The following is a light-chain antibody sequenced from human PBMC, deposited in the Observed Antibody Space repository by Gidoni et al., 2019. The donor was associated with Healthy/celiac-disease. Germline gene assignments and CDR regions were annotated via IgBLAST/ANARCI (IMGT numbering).Light chain of an antibody. Sequence: SYELTQPPPVSVSPGQTARITCSGDRLGDKYVCWYKQKPGQSPVLVIYQDTKRPSGIPERFSGSNSGNTATLTISGTQAMDEADYYCQAWDSSTEVFGGGTKLTVL. V-gene: IGLV3-1*01. CDR1: RLGDKY. CDR3: QAWDSSTEV. CDR2: QDT. J-gene: IGLJ2*01.